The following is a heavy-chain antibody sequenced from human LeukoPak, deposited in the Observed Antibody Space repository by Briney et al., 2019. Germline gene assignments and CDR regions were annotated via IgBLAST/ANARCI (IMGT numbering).Heavy chain of an antibody. CDR2: FDPEDGET. V-gene: IGHV1-24*01. J-gene: IGHJ4*02. CDR3: ATGELVRVFDY. CDR1: GYTFTSYY. Sequence: ASVKVSCKASGYTFTSYYMHWVRQAPGKGLEWMGGFDPEDGETIYAQKFQGRVTMTEDTSTDTAYMELSSLRSEDTAVYYCATGELVRVFDYWGQGTLVTVSS.